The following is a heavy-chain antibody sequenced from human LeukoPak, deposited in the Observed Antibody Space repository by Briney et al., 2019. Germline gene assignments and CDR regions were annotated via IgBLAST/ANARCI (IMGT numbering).Heavy chain of an antibody. Sequence: PSETLSLTCTVSGGSISSSSYYWSWIRQPPGKGLEWIGYIYFSGSTKYNPSLKSRATISADRSKNQISLKVTSVTAAETAVYYCARLGWGYDSGVVDVWGQGTTVTVSS. CDR3: ARLGWGYDSGVVDV. V-gene: IGHV4-61*05. J-gene: IGHJ6*02. CDR2: IYFSGST. CDR1: GGSISSSSYY. D-gene: IGHD3-3*01.